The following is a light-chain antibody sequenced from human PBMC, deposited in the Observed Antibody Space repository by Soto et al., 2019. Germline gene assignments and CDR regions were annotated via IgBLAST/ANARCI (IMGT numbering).Light chain of an antibody. J-gene: IGKJ4*01. V-gene: IGKV3-11*01. CDR3: QQRSNWPPLT. Sequence: PGERATLSCRASQSVSSYLAWYQQRPGQAPRLLIYDASNRATGIPARFSGSGSGTDFTLTISSLEPEDFAVYYCQQRSNWPPLTFGGGTKVEIK. CDR2: DAS. CDR1: QSVSSY.